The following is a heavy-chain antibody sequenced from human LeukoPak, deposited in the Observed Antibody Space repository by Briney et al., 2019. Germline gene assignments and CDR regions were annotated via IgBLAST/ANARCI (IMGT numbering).Heavy chain of an antibody. D-gene: IGHD6-19*01. CDR3: AQGYLSGWYPY. J-gene: IGHJ4*02. Sequence: GGSLRLSCAVSGISVSTLGMSWVRQAPGKGLEWISAISVDGERTYYADSVKGRFIISRDTSKSTLDLRLSSLRGDDTAVYYCAQGYLSGWYPYWGQGSRVTVSS. V-gene: IGHV3-23*01. CDR1: GISVSTLG. CDR2: ISVDGERT.